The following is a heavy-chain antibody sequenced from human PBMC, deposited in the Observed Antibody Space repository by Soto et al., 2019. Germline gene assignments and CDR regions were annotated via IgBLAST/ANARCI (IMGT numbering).Heavy chain of an antibody. CDR3: ARGTIGGVISWGYSWFDP. Sequence: PSETLSLTCAVYGVSFRGYYWSWIRQPPGKGLEWIGEINHSGSTNYNPSIKSRVTISVDTSKNQFSLKLSSVTAADTAVYYCARGTIGGVISWGYSWFDPWGQGTLVTVSS. CDR1: GVSFRGYY. CDR2: INHSGST. V-gene: IGHV4-34*01. J-gene: IGHJ5*02. D-gene: IGHD3-16*01.